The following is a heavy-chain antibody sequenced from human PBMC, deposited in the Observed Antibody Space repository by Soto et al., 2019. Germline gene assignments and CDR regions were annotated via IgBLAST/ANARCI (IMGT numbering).Heavy chain of an antibody. CDR3: ARQPPATAAFDV. CDR1: GGSVSNYY. Sequence: QVQLQESGPGLVKPSETLSLTCTGSGGSVSNYYWSWIRQPPGKGLEWIGYIYSSGDTNYNPSLTSRVTMSVYTSKNQVSLNLSSVTAADTAVYYCARQPPATAAFDVWGQGTMVTVSS. D-gene: IGHD5-12*01. CDR2: IYSSGDT. V-gene: IGHV4-59*08. J-gene: IGHJ3*01.